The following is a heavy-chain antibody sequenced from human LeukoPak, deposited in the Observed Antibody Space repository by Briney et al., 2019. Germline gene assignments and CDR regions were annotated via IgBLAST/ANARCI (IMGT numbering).Heavy chain of an antibody. CDR2: INHSGST. CDR3: ARRSIAAAGTRRVYFDY. CDR1: GGSFSGYY. D-gene: IGHD6-13*01. Sequence: SSETLSLTCAVSGGSFSGYYWSWIRQPPGKGLEWIGEINHSGSTNYNPSLKSRVTISVDTSKNQFSLKLSSVTAADTAVYYCARRSIAAAGTRRVYFDYWGQGTLVTVSS. V-gene: IGHV4-34*01. J-gene: IGHJ4*02.